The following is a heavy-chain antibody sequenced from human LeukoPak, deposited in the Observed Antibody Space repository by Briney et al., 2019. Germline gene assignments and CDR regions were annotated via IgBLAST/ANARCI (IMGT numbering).Heavy chain of an antibody. CDR2: IIPIFGTA. CDR1: GGTFSSYA. J-gene: IGHJ3*01. Sequence: SVKVSCKASGGTFSSYAISWVRQAPGQGLEWMGRIIPIFGTANYAQKFQGRVTITTDESTSTAYMELSSLRSEDTAVYYCARGLTIFGVVNDAFDFWGQGTMVTVSS. D-gene: IGHD3-3*01. CDR3: ARGLTIFGVVNDAFDF. V-gene: IGHV1-69*05.